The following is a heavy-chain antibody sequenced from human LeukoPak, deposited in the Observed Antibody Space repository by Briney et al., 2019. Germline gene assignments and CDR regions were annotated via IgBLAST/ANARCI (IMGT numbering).Heavy chain of an antibody. CDR3: ARGTLYYYDSSGYPQDY. J-gene: IGHJ4*02. D-gene: IGHD3-22*01. Sequence: PGGSLRLSCAASGFTFSSYSMNWVRQAPGKGLEWVSSISSSSSYIYYADSVKGRFTISRDNAKNSLYLQMNSLRAEDTAVYYCARGTLYYYDSSGYPQDYWGQGTLATVSS. CDR2: ISSSSSYI. CDR1: GFTFSSYS. V-gene: IGHV3-21*01.